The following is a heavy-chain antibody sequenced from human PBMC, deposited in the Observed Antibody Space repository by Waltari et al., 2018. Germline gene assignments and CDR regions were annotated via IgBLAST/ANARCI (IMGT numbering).Heavy chain of an antibody. D-gene: IGHD3-16*02. Sequence: EVQLVQSGGGLIPPGGSMRLSCAASGLSVVDNYMSWVRQAPGKGLEWVSFIYRGGSIKYGDSVKGRFTLSRDNSKNTLFLQMNSLRSEDTAVYYCARLSDPNKYYYGMDVWGQGTTVTVSS. V-gene: IGHV3-53*01. CDR1: GLSVVDNY. CDR2: IYRGGSI. J-gene: IGHJ6*02. CDR3: ARLSDPNKYYYGMDV.